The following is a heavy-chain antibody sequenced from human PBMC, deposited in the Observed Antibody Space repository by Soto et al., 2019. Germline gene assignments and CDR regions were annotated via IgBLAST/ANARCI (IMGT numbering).Heavy chain of an antibody. J-gene: IGHJ6*02. CDR2: ISYDGSNK. Sequence: QVQLVESGGGVVQPGRSLRLSCAASGFTFSSYGMHWVRQALGKGLEWVAVISYDGSNKYYADSVKGRFTISRDNSKNTLYLQMNSLRAEDTAVYYCAKDWGSWYGAYYYYGMDVWGQGTTVTVSS. D-gene: IGHD6-13*01. CDR1: GFTFSSYG. CDR3: AKDWGSWYGAYYYYGMDV. V-gene: IGHV3-30*18.